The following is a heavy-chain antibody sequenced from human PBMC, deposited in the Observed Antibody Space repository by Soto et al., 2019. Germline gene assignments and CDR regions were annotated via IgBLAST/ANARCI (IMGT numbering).Heavy chain of an antibody. CDR3: ARDREQWLVGYYFDY. D-gene: IGHD6-19*01. CDR1: GFTFSRYG. Sequence: GGSLRLSCAASGFTFSRYGMHWVRQAPGRGLEWVAVIWYDGSNIYYADSVKGRFTISRDNSKDTLDLQMNSLRAEDTAVYYCARDREQWLVGYYFDYWAREPWSPSPQ. J-gene: IGHJ4*02. CDR2: IWYDGSNI. V-gene: IGHV3-33*01.